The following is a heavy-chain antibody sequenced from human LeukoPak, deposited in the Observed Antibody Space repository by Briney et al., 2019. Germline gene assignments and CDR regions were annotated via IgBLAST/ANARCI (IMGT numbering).Heavy chain of an antibody. CDR3: STQLRWEQSSDY. CDR2: IKSKTDGETT. V-gene: IGHV3-15*01. CDR1: GFTFNNAW. D-gene: IGHD1-26*01. Sequence: PGGSLRLSCAAAGFTFNNAWMSWVRQAPGKGLEWIGRIKSKTDGETTDYAAPVKGRFTISRDDSKNTLYLQMNSLKTEDTAVYYCSTQLRWEQSSDYWGQGTLVTVSS. J-gene: IGHJ4*02.